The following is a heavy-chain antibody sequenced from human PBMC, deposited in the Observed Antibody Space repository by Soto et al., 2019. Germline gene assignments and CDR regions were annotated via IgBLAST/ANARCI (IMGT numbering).Heavy chain of an antibody. CDR2: IKQDGSEK. J-gene: IGHJ4*02. D-gene: IGHD6-13*01. Sequence: EVQLVESGGGLVQPGGSLRLSCAASGFTFSSYWMSWVRQAPGKGLEWVAKIKQDGSEKYYVDSVKGRFTISRDNAKNSLYLQMNSLRAEDTAVYYCARNWAAAGTKTPNYFDYWGQGTLVTVSS. CDR3: ARNWAAAGTKTPNYFDY. V-gene: IGHV3-7*01. CDR1: GFTFSSYW.